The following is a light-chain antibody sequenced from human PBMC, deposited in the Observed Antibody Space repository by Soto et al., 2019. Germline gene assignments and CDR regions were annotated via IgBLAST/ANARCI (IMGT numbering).Light chain of an antibody. CDR1: QSVGSY. V-gene: IGKV3-11*01. Sequence: EIVLTQSPATLSLSPGESATLSCRASQSVGSYLAWYQQTPGQAPRLLIYAASDRATGIPARFRGSGSGTDFTLTISSLEPEDFAVYYCQQRSKWPPHTFGRGTKVEIK. CDR3: QQRSKWPPHT. CDR2: AAS. J-gene: IGKJ4*01.